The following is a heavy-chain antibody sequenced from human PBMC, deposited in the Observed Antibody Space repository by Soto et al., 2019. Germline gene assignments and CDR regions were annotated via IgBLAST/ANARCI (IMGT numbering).Heavy chain of an antibody. Sequence: QVQLVQSGAEVKKPGSSLRVSCRASGGTFRSDAISWVRQPPGQGLEWRGGISPIFGTANYAQKFQGRVTIIADESTSTAYMEVSSLRFEDTAVYYCARGAGSSPSHYYYYGMDVWGQGATVTVSS. V-gene: IGHV1-69*01. J-gene: IGHJ6*02. CDR1: GGTFRSDA. CDR3: ARGAGSSPSHYYYYGMDV. D-gene: IGHD6-13*01. CDR2: ISPIFGTA.